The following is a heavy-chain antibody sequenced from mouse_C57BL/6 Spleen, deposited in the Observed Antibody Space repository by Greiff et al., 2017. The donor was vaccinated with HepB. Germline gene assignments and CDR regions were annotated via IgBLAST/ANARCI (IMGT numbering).Heavy chain of an antibody. J-gene: IGHJ1*03. CDR2: ISDGGSYI. D-gene: IGHD1-1*01. CDR1: GFTFSSYA. CDR3: ARDGYSSSYLYFGV. V-gene: IGHV5-4*03. Sequence: EVKLVESGGGLVKPGGSLKLSCAASGFTFSSYAMSWVRQTPEKRLEWVATISDGGSYIYYPDNVKGRFTISRDNAKNTLYLQMSHLKSEDTAMYYGARDGYSSSYLYFGVWGTGATVTVSS.